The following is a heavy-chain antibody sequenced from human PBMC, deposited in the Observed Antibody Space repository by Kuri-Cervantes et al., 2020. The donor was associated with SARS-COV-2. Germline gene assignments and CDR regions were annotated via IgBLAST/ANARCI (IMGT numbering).Heavy chain of an antibody. CDR3: ARDLFFFGDGFNGFDY. J-gene: IGHJ4*02. Sequence: GESLKISCAASGFTFSSYAVHWVRQAPGKGLEWVAIISYDGTKKYCADSVKGRFTISRDNSKNTLYLQMNSLRADDTALYYCARDLFFFGDGFNGFDYWGQGTLVTVSS. CDR2: ISYDGTKK. CDR1: GFTFSSYA. D-gene: IGHD5-24*01. V-gene: IGHV3-30-3*01.